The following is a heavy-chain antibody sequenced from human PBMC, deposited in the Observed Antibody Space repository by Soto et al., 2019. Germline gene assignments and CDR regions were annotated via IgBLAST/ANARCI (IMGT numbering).Heavy chain of an antibody. V-gene: IGHV3-23*01. J-gene: IGHJ4*02. CDR1: GFTFSSYA. CDR3: AKTGSSLLNYFDY. D-gene: IGHD6-13*01. CDR2: ISGSGGST. Sequence: TGGSLRLSCAASGFTFSSYAMSWVRQAPGKGLEWVSAISGSGGSTYYADSVKGRFTISRDNSKNTLYLQMNSLRAEDTAVYYCAKTGSSLLNYFDYWGQGTLVTVSS.